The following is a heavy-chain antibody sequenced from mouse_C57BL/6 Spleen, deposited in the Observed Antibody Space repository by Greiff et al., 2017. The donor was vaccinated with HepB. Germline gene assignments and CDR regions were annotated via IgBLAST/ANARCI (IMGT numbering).Heavy chain of an antibody. J-gene: IGHJ4*01. CDR3: ARWYYGSSYVDYYAMDY. Sequence: EVQLQQSGPELVKPGASVKISCKASGYTFTDYYMNWVKQSHGKSLEWIGDINPNNGGTSYNQKFKGKATLTVDKSSSTAYMELRSLTSEDSAVYYCARWYYGSSYVDYYAMDYWGQGTSVTVSS. D-gene: IGHD1-1*01. V-gene: IGHV1-26*01. CDR1: GYTFTDYY. CDR2: INPNNGGT.